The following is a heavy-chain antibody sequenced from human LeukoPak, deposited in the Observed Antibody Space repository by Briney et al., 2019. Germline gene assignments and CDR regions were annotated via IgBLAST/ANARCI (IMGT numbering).Heavy chain of an antibody. CDR2: ISAYNGNT. V-gene: IGHV1-18*01. CDR3: ARDGRRYCSGGSCHIDY. CDR1: GYTFTSCG. J-gene: IGHJ4*02. D-gene: IGHD2-15*01. Sequence: ASVKVSCKASGYTFTSCGISWVRHAPGQGLELMGWISAYNGNTNYAQKLQGRVTMTTDTSTSTAYMEQRSLRSDDTAVYYCARDGRRYCSGGSCHIDYWGQGTLVTVSS.